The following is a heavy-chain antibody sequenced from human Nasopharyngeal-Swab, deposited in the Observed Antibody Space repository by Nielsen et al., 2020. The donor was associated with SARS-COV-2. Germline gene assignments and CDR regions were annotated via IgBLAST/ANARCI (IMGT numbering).Heavy chain of an antibody. D-gene: IGHD2-2*01. CDR3: TRDMARYCSSTSCYAPGAYYYYGMDV. Sequence: ASVKVSCKASGYTFTGYYMHWVRQAPGQGLEWMGRINPNSGGTNYARKFQGRVTMTRDTSISTAYMELSRLRSDDTAVYYCTRDMARYCSSTSCYAPGAYYYYGMDVWGQGTTVTVSS. CDR1: GYTFTGYY. CDR2: INPNSGGT. J-gene: IGHJ6*02. V-gene: IGHV1-2*06.